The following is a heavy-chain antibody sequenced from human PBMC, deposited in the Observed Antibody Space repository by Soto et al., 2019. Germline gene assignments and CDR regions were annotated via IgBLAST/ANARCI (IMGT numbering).Heavy chain of an antibody. Sequence: ASVKVSCKASGFTFTSYAITWVRQAPGQGLEWMGWISAYNGNTKYAQNLQGRVTMTTDTSTSTAYMELGSLTAADTAVYYCARGMSEGQIFYYFDYWGQGALVTVSS. CDR2: ISAYNGNT. CDR3: ARGMSEGQIFYYFDY. V-gene: IGHV1-18*01. J-gene: IGHJ4*02. CDR1: GFTFTSYA.